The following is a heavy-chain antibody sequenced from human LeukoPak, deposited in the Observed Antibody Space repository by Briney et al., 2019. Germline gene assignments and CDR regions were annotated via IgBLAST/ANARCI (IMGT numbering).Heavy chain of an antibody. CDR3: AREATWGQWYFDL. CDR1: GFTFSNHG. Sequence: QSGGSLRLSCVASGFTFSNHGMLWVRQAPGKGLEWVAVIAGDGGAKFYADSVKGRFTLFRDNPKNTLYLQVNDLSGEDTDVYYCAREATWGQWYFDLWGEGTPVPVSS. J-gene: IGHJ5*02. D-gene: IGHD2-15*01. CDR2: IAGDGGAK. V-gene: IGHV3-30*03.